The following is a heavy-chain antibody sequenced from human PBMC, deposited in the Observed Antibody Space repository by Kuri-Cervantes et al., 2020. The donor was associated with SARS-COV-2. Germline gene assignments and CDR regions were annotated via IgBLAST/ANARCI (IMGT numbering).Heavy chain of an antibody. CDR3: AKAVRRIAAARYDFDY. CDR1: GFTFSDYF. V-gene: IGHV3-30-3*01. Sequence: GESLKISCAASGFTFSDYFLHWVRQAPGKGLEWVAVISYDASNKYYADSVKGRFTISRDNSKNTLYLQMNSLRAEDTAVYYCAKAVRRIAAARYDFDYWGQGTLVTVSS. CDR2: ISYDASNK. J-gene: IGHJ4*02. D-gene: IGHD6-13*01.